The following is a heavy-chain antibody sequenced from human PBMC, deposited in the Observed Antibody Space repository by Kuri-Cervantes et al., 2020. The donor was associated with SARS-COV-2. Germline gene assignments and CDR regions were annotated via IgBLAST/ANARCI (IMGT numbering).Heavy chain of an antibody. Sequence: ESLKISCTVSGGSISSYYWSWIRQPPGKGLEWIGYIYYSGSTNYNPSLKNRVTISVDTSKNQFSLKLSSVTAADTAVYYCARVVVWSGYYFDYWGQGTLVTVSS. D-gene: IGHD3-3*01. CDR1: GGSISSYY. CDR2: IYYSGST. J-gene: IGHJ4*02. V-gene: IGHV4-59*01. CDR3: ARVVVWSGYYFDY.